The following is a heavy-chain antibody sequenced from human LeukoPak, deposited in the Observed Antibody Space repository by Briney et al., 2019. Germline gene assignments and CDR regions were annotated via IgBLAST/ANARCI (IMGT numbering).Heavy chain of an antibody. CDR3: AKALLSYSSFFDY. Sequence: GGSLRLSCAASGFTFSTYVMSWVRQAPRKGLEWVSTISGTGDTTYYADSVKGRFTISRDNSKNTLYLQMNSLRAEDTAVYYCAKALLSYSSFFDYWGQGTLVTVSS. V-gene: IGHV3-23*01. CDR2: ISGTGDTT. J-gene: IGHJ4*02. D-gene: IGHD6-6*01. CDR1: GFTFSTYV.